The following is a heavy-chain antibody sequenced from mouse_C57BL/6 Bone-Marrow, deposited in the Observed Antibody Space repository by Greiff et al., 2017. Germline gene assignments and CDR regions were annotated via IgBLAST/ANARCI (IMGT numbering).Heavy chain of an antibody. J-gene: IGHJ4*01. V-gene: IGHV1-15*01. CDR2: IDPATGGT. CDR3: TRPTKVTTEGKYYAIDD. Sequence: VQLQESGAELVRPGASVTLSCKASGYTFTDYDMHWVKQTPVHGLAWIGAIDPATGGTAYNQKFKGKAILTADKSSSTACMERRSLTTEDSAVLYCTRPTKVTTEGKYYAIDDWGQETSVTVSS. D-gene: IGHD2-9*01. CDR1: GYTFTDYD.